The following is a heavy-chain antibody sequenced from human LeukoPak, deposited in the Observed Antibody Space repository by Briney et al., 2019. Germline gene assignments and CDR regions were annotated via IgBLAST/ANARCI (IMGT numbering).Heavy chain of an antibody. CDR2: IDPSEAYT. V-gene: IGHV5-10-1*01. J-gene: IGHJ4*02. CDR1: GYSFTSYW. Sequence: GESLRISCKCSGYSFTSYWLTWVREMPGKGLEWMGMIDPSEAYTNYSPSFEGHVNISADKYNTTAYLQWSSRHASHTAVYYCAGLEGGVIVESWGQRAPVSVSS. CDR3: AGLEGGVIVES. D-gene: IGHD3-16*02.